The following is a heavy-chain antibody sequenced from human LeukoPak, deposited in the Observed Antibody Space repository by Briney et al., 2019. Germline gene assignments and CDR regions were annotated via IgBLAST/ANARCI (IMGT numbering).Heavy chain of an antibody. J-gene: IGHJ4*02. CDR1: GGSISSYY. CDR3: ARDGNSSPSYYFDY. V-gene: IGHV4-4*07. Sequence: SETLSLTCTVSGGSISSYYWSWIRQPAGKGLEWIGRIYTSGSTNYNPSPKSRVTVSVDTSKNQFSLKLSSVTAADTAVYYCARDGNSSPSYYFDYWGQGTLVTVSS. CDR2: IYTSGST. D-gene: IGHD3-22*01.